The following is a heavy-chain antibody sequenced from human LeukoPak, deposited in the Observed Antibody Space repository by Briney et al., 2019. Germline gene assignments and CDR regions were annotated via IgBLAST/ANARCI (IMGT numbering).Heavy chain of an antibody. CDR2: IWYDGSNK. J-gene: IGHJ3*02. Sequence: GGSLRLSCAASGFTFSSYGMHWVRQAPGKGLEWVAVIWYDGSNKYYADSVKGRFTISRDNSKNTLYLQMNSLRAEDTAVYYCAKINCGGDCRDAFDIWGQGTMVTVSS. CDR3: AKINCGGDCRDAFDI. D-gene: IGHD2-21*02. V-gene: IGHV3-33*06. CDR1: GFTFSSYG.